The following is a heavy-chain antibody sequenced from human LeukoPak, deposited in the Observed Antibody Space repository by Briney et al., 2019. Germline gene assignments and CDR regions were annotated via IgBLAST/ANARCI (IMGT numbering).Heavy chain of an antibody. V-gene: IGHV1-2*02. CDR2: INPNSGGT. CDR1: GYTFTVYY. CDR3: AREGAGDGYNFGFDY. Sequence: ASVKVSCKASGYTFTVYYMHCVRQAPGQGLEWMGWINPNSGGTNYAQKFQGRVTMTRDTSISTAFMELSRLRSDDTAVYYCAREGAGDGYNFGFDYWGQGTLVTASS. J-gene: IGHJ4*02. D-gene: IGHD5-24*01.